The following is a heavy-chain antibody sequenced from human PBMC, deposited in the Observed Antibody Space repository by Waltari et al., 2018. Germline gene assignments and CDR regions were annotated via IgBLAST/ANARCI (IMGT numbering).Heavy chain of an antibody. CDR1: GGTFSSYA. CDR3: ARGDIVVVPAAMRGEYYYYYMDV. D-gene: IGHD2-2*01. Sequence: QVQLVQSGAEVKKPGSSVKVSCKASGGTFSSYAISWVRQAPGQGLEWMGGVIPIFGTAKYAQKFQGRVTITTDESTSTAYMELSSLRSEDTAVYYCARGDIVVVPAAMRGEYYYYYMDVWGKGTTVTVSS. J-gene: IGHJ6*03. CDR2: VIPIFGTA. V-gene: IGHV1-69*05.